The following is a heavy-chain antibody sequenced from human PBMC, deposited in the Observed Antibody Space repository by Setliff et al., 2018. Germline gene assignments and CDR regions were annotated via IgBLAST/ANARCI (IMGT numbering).Heavy chain of an antibody. CDR3: ARVGRGGSYFFDY. CDR2: ISSSSSYI. D-gene: IGHD1-26*01. V-gene: IGHV3-21*01. Sequence: PWGSLRLSCAASGFTFSSYSMNWVRQAPGKGLEWVSSISSSSSYIYYADSVKGRFTISRDNAKDSLYLQMNSLRAEDTAVYYCARVGRGGSYFFDYWGQGTLVTVSS. J-gene: IGHJ4*02. CDR1: GFTFSSYS.